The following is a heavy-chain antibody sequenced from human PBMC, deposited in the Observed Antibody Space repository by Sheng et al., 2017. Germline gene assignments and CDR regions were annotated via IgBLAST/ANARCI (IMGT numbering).Heavy chain of an antibody. CDR2: INNGGST. D-gene: IGHD2-2*01. CDR3: AREMGCSSISCPYVH. J-gene: IGHJ4*02. V-gene: IGHV3-53*01. Sequence: EVQLVESGGGLIQSGGSLRLSCAASGFTVSHNYLSWVRQPPGKGLEWISLINNGGSTYYADSVKGRFTISRDDSKNTLYLQMNSLRAEDTAIYYCAREMGCSSISCPYVHWGQGALVTVSS. CDR1: GFTVSHNY.